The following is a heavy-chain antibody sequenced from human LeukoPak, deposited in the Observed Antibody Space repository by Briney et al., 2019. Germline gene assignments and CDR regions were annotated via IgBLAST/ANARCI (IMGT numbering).Heavy chain of an antibody. CDR2: ISSSSSYI. CDR1: GFTFSSYS. Sequence: GGSLRLSCAASGFTFSSYSMNWVRQAPGKGLEWVSSISSSSSYIYYADSVKGRFTISRDNAKNSLYLRMNSLRAEDTAVYYCAKELLYYGSGSYAVFDIWGQGTMVTVSS. D-gene: IGHD3-10*01. CDR3: AKELLYYGSGSYAVFDI. J-gene: IGHJ3*02. V-gene: IGHV3-21*01.